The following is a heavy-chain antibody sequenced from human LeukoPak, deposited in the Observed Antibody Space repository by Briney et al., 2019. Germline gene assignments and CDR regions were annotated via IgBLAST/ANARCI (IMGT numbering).Heavy chain of an antibody. CDR2: ISSSSSYI. Sequence: GGSLRLSCAASGFTFSSYSMNWVRQAPGKGLEWVSSISSSSSYIYYADSVKGRFTISRDNAKNSLYLQITSLRAEDTAVYYCARGQDYGDYEHTTWGQGTLVTVSS. V-gene: IGHV3-21*01. J-gene: IGHJ5*02. CDR1: GFTFSSYS. D-gene: IGHD4-17*01. CDR3: ARGQDYGDYEHTT.